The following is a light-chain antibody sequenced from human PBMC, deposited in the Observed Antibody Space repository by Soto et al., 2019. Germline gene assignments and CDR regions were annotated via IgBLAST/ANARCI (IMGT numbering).Light chain of an antibody. CDR3: QQYSSSPIT. Sequence: EIVLTQSPGTLSLSPGERGTLSCRASQRFGSSNLAWYQQKPGQAPRLLIYGASSRATGIPDRFSGSGSGTDFTLTISRLEPEDFAVYSCQQYSSSPITFGQGTRLEIK. CDR1: QRFGSSN. CDR2: GAS. J-gene: IGKJ5*01. V-gene: IGKV3-20*01.